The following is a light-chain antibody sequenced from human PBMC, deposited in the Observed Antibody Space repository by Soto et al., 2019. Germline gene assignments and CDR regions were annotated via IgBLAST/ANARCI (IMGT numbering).Light chain of an antibody. CDR2: ASS. V-gene: IGLV1-40*01. CDR1: SSNIGAGYD. J-gene: IGLJ1*01. CDR3: QSYDSSLSGFYV. Sequence: QSVLTQPPSVSGAPGQRVTISCTGSSSNIGAGYDVHWYQQIPGTAPKLLIYASSYRPSGVPDRFSGSKSGSSASLAITGLQAEDEADYYCQSYDSSLSGFYVFGTGTKLTVL.